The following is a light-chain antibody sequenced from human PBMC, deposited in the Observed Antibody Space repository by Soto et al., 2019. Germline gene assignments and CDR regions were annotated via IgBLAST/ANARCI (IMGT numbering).Light chain of an antibody. CDR2: AAS. Sequence: EIVLTQSPGTLSLSPGERATLSCWASQRVSNNLVWYQQKPGQAPRLLISAASSRATGIPDRFSGSGSGTDFTLTISRLEPEDFAVYYCQQYSNAPVTFGQGTKVEIK. CDR1: QRVSNN. CDR3: QQYSNAPVT. J-gene: IGKJ2*01. V-gene: IGKV3-20*01.